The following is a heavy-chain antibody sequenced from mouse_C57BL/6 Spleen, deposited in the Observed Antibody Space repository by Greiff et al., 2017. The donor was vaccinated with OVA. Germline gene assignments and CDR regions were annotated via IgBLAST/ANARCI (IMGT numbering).Heavy chain of an antibody. CDR1: GYTFTSYW. D-gene: IGHD2-14*01. CDR2: IDPTSGGT. CDR3: ERGDYYRNDF. Sequence: QVQLQPPWAELVKPGASVKLSCKASGYTFTSYWLHWVKQRPVRGLEWIGRIDPTSGGTKYNEKFKSKATLTVDKPSSTAYMQLSSLTSEDSAGYYGERGDYYRNDFWGQGTLVTVSA. J-gene: IGHJ3*01. V-gene: IGHV1-72*01.